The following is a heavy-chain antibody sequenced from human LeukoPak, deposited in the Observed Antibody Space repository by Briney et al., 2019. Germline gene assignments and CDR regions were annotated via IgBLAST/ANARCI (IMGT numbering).Heavy chain of an antibody. CDR3: AREKSSYSGSYVGAFDI. V-gene: IGHV1-8*01. CDR2: MNPNSGNT. D-gene: IGHD1-26*01. CDR1: GYTFTSYD. J-gene: IGHJ3*02. Sequence: VASVKVSCKASGYTFTSYDINWVRQATGQGLEWMGWMNPNSGNTGYAQKFQGRVTMTRNTSISTAYMELSSLRSEDTAVYYCAREKSSYSGSYVGAFDIWGQGTMVTVSS.